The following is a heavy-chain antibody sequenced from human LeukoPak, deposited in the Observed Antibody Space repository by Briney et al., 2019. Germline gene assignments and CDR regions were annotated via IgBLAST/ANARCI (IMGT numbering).Heavy chain of an antibody. CDR2: ISSSSSYI. D-gene: IGHD1-26*01. V-gene: IGHV3-21*01. CDR3: AREVSGSYPRDTNWFDP. J-gene: IGHJ5*02. Sequence: GGSLRLSCAASGFTFSSYSMKWVRQAPGKGLEWVSSISSSSSYIYYADSVKGRFTISRDNAKNSLYLQMNSLRAEDTAVYYCAREVSGSYPRDTNWFDPWGQGTLVTVSS. CDR1: GFTFSSYS.